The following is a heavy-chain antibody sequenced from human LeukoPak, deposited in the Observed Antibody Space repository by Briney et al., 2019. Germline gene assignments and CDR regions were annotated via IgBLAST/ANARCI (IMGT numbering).Heavy chain of an antibody. V-gene: IGHV3-74*01. CDR2: INSDGSST. Sequence: PGGSLRLSCAASGFTFSSYWMHWVRQAPGKGLVWVSRINSDGSSTSYADSVKGRFIISRDNAKNTLYLQMNSLRAEDTAVYYCASADTAMVNDYWGQGTLVTVSS. CDR3: ASADTAMVNDY. D-gene: IGHD5-18*01. J-gene: IGHJ4*02. CDR1: GFTFSSYW.